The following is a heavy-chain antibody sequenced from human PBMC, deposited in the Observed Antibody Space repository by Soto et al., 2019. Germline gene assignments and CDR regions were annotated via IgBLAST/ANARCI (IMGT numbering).Heavy chain of an antibody. Sequence: GGSLSLSCPASGFTFSGYGMNWVRQAPGKGLEWVAVVSHDGSYGYYADSVKGRFTISRDNSKNMLYLQMNSLRAEDTAISYCARDQDCSTTNCFFWTPCSWGQGTLVTVSS. D-gene: IGHD2-2*01. CDR2: VSHDGSYG. CDR1: GFTFSGYG. V-gene: IGHV3-30*03. J-gene: IGHJ5*02. CDR3: ARDQDCSTTNCFFWTPCS.